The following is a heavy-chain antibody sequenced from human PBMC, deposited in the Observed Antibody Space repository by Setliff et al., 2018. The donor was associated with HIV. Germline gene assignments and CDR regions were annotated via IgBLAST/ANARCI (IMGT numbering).Heavy chain of an antibody. Sequence: GGSLRLSCAVSGFIFRNYWMTWVRQAPGRGLEWVASINQDESEKYYADSVKGRFTISRDNSESMLYLQMNSLRAEDTAVYYCAKDPMIVVVPWGGSYFDYWGQGTLVTVSS. CDR1: GFIFRNYW. CDR3: AKDPMIVVVPWGGSYFDY. D-gene: IGHD3-22*01. V-gene: IGHV3-7*03. CDR2: INQDESEK. J-gene: IGHJ4*02.